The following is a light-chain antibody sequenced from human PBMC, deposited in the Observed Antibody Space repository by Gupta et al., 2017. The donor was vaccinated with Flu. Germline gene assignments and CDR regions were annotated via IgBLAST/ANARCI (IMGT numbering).Light chain of an antibody. V-gene: IGLV2-14*01. CDR1: SSDVGNSDY. CDR2: DVS. Sequence: QSALTQPASVSGSPGQSITISCTRTSSDVGNSDYVYWYQQHSGKAPKILIYDVSNRPSGVSSRFSGSNSGNTASLTISGLQAEDETDYYCSSYTSTTTFYVFGTGTKVTVL. J-gene: IGLJ1*01. CDR3: SSYTSTTTFYV.